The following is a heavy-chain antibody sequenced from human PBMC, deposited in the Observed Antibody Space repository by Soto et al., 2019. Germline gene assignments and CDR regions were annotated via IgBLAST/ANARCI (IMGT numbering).Heavy chain of an antibody. CDR1: GYSFTSYW. V-gene: IGHV5-10-1*01. D-gene: IGHD5-18*01. Sequence: PGESLKISCKGSGYSFTSYWVSCVRQMPGKGLEWMGRIDHSDSYTNYSPSFQGHVTISADKSISTAYLQWSSLKASDTAMYYCARRNPLRGYSYGYSYYYYGMDVWGQGTTVTVSS. CDR3: ARRNPLRGYSYGYSYYYYGMDV. J-gene: IGHJ6*02. CDR2: IDHSDSYT.